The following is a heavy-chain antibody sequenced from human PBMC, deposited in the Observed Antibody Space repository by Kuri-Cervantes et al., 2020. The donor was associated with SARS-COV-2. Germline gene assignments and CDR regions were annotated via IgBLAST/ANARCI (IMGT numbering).Heavy chain of an antibody. J-gene: IGHJ4*02. Sequence: GESLKISCKGSGYSFSTNWIAWVRQMPGKGLEWMGVIYPGDSDTRYSPSFQGQVTISADGSINTAYLQWSSLTASDTAMYYCAIPRRDYGSGSRYGGFDYWGQGTLVTVSS. CDR1: GYSFSTNW. CDR3: AIPRRDYGSGSRYGGFDY. V-gene: IGHV5-51*01. D-gene: IGHD3-10*01. CDR2: IYPGDSDT.